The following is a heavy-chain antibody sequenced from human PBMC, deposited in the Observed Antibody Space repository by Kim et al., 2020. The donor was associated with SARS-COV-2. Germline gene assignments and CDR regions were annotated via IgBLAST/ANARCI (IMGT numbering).Heavy chain of an antibody. V-gene: IGHV3-7*01. Sequence: GGSLRLSCAVSGFTFSSYWMSWVRQAPGKGLEWVANIKQDGSEKYYVDSVKGRFTIYRDNAKNSLYLQMNSLRAEDTAVYYCASHGAYFGGDCYWNIDYFDYWGQGTLVNGSS. CDR1: GFTFSSYW. D-gene: IGHD2-21*01. CDR3: ASHGAYFGGDCYWNIDYFDY. J-gene: IGHJ4*02. CDR2: IKQDGSEK.